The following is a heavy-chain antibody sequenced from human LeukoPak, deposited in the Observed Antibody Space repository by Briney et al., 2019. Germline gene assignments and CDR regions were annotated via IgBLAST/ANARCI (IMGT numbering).Heavy chain of an antibody. J-gene: IGHJ6*02. V-gene: IGHV3-23*01. D-gene: IGHD1-26*01. CDR2: ISGSGGST. CDR3: ARHRWELAPSYYYYGMDV. CDR1: GFTFSGYA. Sequence: GGSLRLSCAASGFTFSGYAMSWVRQAPGKGLEWVSAISGSGGSTYYADSVKGRFTISRGNSKNTLYLQMNGLRAEDTAVYYCARHRWELAPSYYYYGMDVWGQGTTVTVSS.